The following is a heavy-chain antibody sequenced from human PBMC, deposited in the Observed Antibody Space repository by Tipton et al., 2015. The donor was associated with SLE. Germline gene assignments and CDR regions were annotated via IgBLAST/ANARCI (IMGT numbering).Heavy chain of an antibody. V-gene: IGHV4-59*01. CDR3: ARLIAVGTDYFDL. CDR1: GGSINNFY. D-gene: IGHD6-13*01. Sequence: TLSLTCTVSGGSINNFYWSWLRQPPGKGLEWIGYIYYSETTNYNPSLESRVTISVDTSKNQFSLRLRSVTAADTAAYYCARLIAVGTDYFDLWGRGTLVTVSS. CDR2: IYYSETT. J-gene: IGHJ2*01.